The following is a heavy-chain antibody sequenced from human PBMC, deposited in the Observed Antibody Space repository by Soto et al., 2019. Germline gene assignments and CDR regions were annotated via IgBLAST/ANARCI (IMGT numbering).Heavy chain of an antibody. V-gene: IGHV4-39*01. D-gene: IGHD1-26*01. CDR3: ARQAVGGSYFGYYFDY. CDR1: GGSISSSSYY. CDR2: IYYSGST. Sequence: PSETLSLTCTVSGGSISSSSYYWGWIRQPPGKGLEWIGSIYYSGSTYYNPSLKSRVTISVDTSKNQFSLKLSSVTAADTAVYYCARQAVGGSYFGYYFDYWRQGTLVTVSS. J-gene: IGHJ4*02.